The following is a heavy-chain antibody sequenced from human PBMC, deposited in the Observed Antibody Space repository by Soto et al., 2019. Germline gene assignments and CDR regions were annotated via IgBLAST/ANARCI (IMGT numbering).Heavy chain of an antibody. Sequence: GGSLRLSCAASGFTFSSYAMHWVRQAPGKGLEWVAVISYDGSNKYYADSVKGRFTISRDNSKNTLYLQMNSLRAEDTAVYYCARDDNEWVVVAATVPYYYYGMDVWGQGTTVTVSS. CDR1: GFTFSSYA. J-gene: IGHJ6*02. D-gene: IGHD2-15*01. V-gene: IGHV3-30-3*01. CDR3: ARDDNEWVVVAATVPYYYYGMDV. CDR2: ISYDGSNK.